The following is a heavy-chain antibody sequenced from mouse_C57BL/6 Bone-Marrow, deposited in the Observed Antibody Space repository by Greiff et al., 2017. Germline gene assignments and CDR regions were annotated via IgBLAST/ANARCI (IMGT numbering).Heavy chain of an antibody. CDR3: ARDYSSSYGDFDG. CDR1: GYTFTSYD. J-gene: IGHJ1*03. Sequence: VQLQQSGPELVKPGASVKLSCKASGYTFTSYDINWVKQRPGQGLEWIGWIYPRDGSTKYNEKFKGKATFTVDTSSSTAYMELHSLTSEDSAVYFCARDYSSSYGDFDGWGTGTTVTVSS. V-gene: IGHV1-85*01. CDR2: IYPRDGST. D-gene: IGHD1-1*01.